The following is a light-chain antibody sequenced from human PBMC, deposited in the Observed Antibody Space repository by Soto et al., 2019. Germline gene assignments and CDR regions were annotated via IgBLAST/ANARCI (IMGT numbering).Light chain of an antibody. V-gene: IGKV1-16*02. CDR3: QQYNNYPLT. J-gene: IGKJ4*02. CDR1: QGIRNY. CDR2: AAY. Sequence: DIQMTQSPSSLSASAGDRATIACRASQGIRNYLAWFQQRPGKAHKSLIYAAYTLQAGVSSKFSGSGSGTDFTLTISGLQPEDFAIYYCQQYNNYPLTFGGGTKVEIK.